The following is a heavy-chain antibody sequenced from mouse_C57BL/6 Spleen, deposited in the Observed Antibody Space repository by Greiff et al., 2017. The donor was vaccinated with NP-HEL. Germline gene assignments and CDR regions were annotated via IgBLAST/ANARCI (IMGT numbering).Heavy chain of an antibody. V-gene: IGHV1-64*01. J-gene: IGHJ4*01. D-gene: IGHD1-1*01. Sequence: QVQLQQPGADLVKPGASVKLSCKASGYTFTSYWMHWVKQRPGQGLEWIGMIHPNSGSTNYNEKFKSKATLTVDKSSSTAYMQLSSLTSEDSAVYYCAREGSTHAMDYWGQGTSVTVSS. CDR1: GYTFTSYW. CDR3: AREGSTHAMDY. CDR2: IHPNSGST.